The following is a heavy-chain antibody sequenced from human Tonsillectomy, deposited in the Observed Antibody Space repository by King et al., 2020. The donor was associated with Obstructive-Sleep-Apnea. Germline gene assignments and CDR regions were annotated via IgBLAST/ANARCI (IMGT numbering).Heavy chain of an antibody. CDR2: IYPGDSDT. V-gene: IGHV5-51*01. Sequence: VQLVESGAEVKKPGESLKISCKGSGYSFTSYWIGWVRQMPGKGLEWMGIIYPGDSDTRYSPSFQGQVTISADKSISTAYLQWGSLKASDTAMYYCAGHREEPDSGYGNSNYGMDVWGQGTTVTVSS. CDR1: GYSFTSYW. J-gene: IGHJ6*02. CDR3: AGHREEPDSGYGNSNYGMDV. D-gene: IGHD5-12*01.